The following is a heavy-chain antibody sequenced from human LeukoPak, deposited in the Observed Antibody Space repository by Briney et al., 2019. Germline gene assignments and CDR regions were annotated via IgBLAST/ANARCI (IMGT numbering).Heavy chain of an antibody. V-gene: IGHV1-18*01. J-gene: IGHJ5*02. Sequence: GASVKVSCKASGYTFTSYGISWVRQAPGQGLEWMGWISAYNGNTNYAQKLQGRVTMTTDTSTSTAYMELRSLRSDDTAVYYCARSRGTTVVTLGKYNWFDPWGQGTLVTVSS. CDR1: GYTFTSYG. CDR2: ISAYNGNT. D-gene: IGHD4-23*01. CDR3: ARSRGTTVVTLGKYNWFDP.